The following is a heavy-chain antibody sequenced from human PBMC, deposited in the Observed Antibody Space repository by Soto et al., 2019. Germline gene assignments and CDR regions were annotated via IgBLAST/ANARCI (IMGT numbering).Heavy chain of an antibody. CDR1: GFVFSNYA. D-gene: IGHD7-27*01. CDR3: AKDPQTWGSIWFDP. Sequence: EVQLLESGGGLVQPGGSLRLSCAASGFVFSNYAMSWVRQAPGKGPEWVSSISDSGNYVEYAASVEGRFTISRDNSKSTLYLQMQRVRAEDTARYYCAKDPQTWGSIWFDPWGQGTQVTVSS. V-gene: IGHV3-23*01. CDR2: ISDSGNYV. J-gene: IGHJ5*02.